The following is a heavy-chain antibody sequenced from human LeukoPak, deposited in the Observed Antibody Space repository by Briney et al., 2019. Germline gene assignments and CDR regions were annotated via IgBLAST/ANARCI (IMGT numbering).Heavy chain of an antibody. CDR2: INHSGST. Sequence: SETLSLTCAVYSGSFSGYYWSWIRQPPGKGLEWIGEINHSGSTNYNPSLKSRVTISVDTSKNQFSLKLSSVTAADTAVYYCARRRYSSGWYKWDYFDYWGQGTLVTVSS. CDR1: SGSFSGYY. V-gene: IGHV4-34*01. J-gene: IGHJ4*02. CDR3: ARRRYSSGWYKWDYFDY. D-gene: IGHD6-19*01.